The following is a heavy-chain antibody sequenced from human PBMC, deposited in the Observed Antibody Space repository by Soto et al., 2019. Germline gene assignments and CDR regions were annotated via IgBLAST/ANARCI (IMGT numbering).Heavy chain of an antibody. D-gene: IGHD6-19*01. CDR2: LYWDDDN. Sequence: QITLKGSGPTLVKPTQTLTLTCTFSGFSLTTSGVGVGWIRQPPGKALEWLALLYWDDDNQYSPSLRNRLTLTKDTSKNLVVLTMTNMDPVDTATYYCAHGSGWLFDYWGQGTLVTVSS. J-gene: IGHJ4*02. CDR3: AHGSGWLFDY. V-gene: IGHV2-5*02. CDR1: GFSLTTSGVG.